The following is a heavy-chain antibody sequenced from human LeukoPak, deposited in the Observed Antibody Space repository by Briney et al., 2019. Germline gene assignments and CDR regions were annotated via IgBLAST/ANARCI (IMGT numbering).Heavy chain of an antibody. J-gene: IGHJ4*02. CDR1: GFTFSSYG. D-gene: IGHD2-15*01. CDR2: ISDDGTTQ. V-gene: IGHV3-30*18. Sequence: QPGTSLRLSCAASGFTFSSYGMHWVRQAPGKGLQWVAVISDDGTTQYYADSVKRRFTISRDNSENTLYLQMNSLRAEDTAVYYCAKALNIVVVVGATEGIDYWGQGTLVTVSS. CDR3: AKALNIVVVVGATEGIDY.